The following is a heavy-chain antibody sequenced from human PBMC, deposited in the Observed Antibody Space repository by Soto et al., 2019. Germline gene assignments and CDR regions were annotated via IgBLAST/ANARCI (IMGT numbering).Heavy chain of an antibody. J-gene: IGHJ4*02. D-gene: IGHD6-6*01. CDR2: IYYSGST. CDR1: GGSISSGDYY. V-gene: IGHV4-30-4*01. CDR3: ARGAWSNENSEGFDY. Sequence: QVQLQESGPGLVKPSQTLSLTCTVSGGSISSGDYYWSWIRQPPGKGLEWIGYIYYSGSTYYNPSLKSRVTISVDTSKNQFSLKLSSVTAADTAVYYCARGAWSNENSEGFDYWGQGTLVTVSS.